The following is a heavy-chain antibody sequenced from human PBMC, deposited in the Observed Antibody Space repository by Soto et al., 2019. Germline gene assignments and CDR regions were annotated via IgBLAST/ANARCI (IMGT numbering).Heavy chain of an antibody. J-gene: IGHJ3*02. D-gene: IGHD2-21*02. Sequence: PSVTLCVTCSVSGGSVSSDIYYWTWIRQHPGKGLEWIGYIYYSGSTKYSPSLKSRVTISVDTSKNQFSLKLSSVTAADTAVYYCASSSLHIEVVTAHDAFDIWGQGTMVTVSS. CDR2: IYYSGST. V-gene: IGHV4-61*01. CDR1: GGSVSSDIYY. CDR3: ASSSLHIEVVTAHDAFDI.